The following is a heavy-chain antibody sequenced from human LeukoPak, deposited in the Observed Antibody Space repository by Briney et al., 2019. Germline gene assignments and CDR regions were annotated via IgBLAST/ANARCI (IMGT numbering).Heavy chain of an antibody. CDR2: IYYSGTT. Sequence: SETLSLTCTVSGGSISSSSYYWGWIRQPPGKGLEWIGSIYYSGTTHYNPSLESRVTISVDTSKNQFSLRLTSVTAADTAVYYGAKQPAPVLFILPGGRETRATVSS. V-gene: IGHV4-39*01. CDR3: AKQPAPVLFILP. CDR1: GGSISSSSYY. D-gene: IGHD3-9*01. J-gene: IGHJ4*02.